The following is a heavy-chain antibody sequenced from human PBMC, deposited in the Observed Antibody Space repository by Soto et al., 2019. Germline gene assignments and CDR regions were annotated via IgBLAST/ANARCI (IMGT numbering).Heavy chain of an antibody. Sequence: QVQLQQWGAGLLKPSETLSLNCAVTGGSLSGYYWSWIRQPPGKGLEWIGEVKDGGHTNYSPSLRGRVTISSATSNHQFSLRLNSVTAEDTGVYYCARGQEGVVATHWDQGSLVTVSS. CDR3: ARGQEGVVATH. V-gene: IGHV4-34*01. D-gene: IGHD5-12*01. CDR1: GGSLSGYY. CDR2: VKDGGHT. J-gene: IGHJ4*02.